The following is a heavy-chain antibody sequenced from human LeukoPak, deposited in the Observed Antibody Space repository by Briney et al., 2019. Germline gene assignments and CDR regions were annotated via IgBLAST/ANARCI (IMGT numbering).Heavy chain of an antibody. CDR2: IIPIFGTA. V-gene: IGHV1-69*05. CDR3: ARADIVVVPAAIRRGYYYYYMDV. CDR1: GGTFSSYA. D-gene: IGHD2-2*02. J-gene: IGHJ6*03. Sequence: ASVKVSCKASGGTFSSYAISWVRQAPGQGLEWMGGIIPIFGTANYAQKFQGRVTITTDESTSTAYMELSSLRSEDTAVYYCARADIVVVPAAIRRGYYYYYMDVWGKGTTVTVSS.